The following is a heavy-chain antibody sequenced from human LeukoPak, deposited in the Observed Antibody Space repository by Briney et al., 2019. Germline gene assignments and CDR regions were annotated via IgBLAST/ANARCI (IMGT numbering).Heavy chain of an antibody. J-gene: IGHJ6*02. CDR3: AKDKGWGYSSYDYYGMDV. V-gene: IGHV3-23*01. CDR1: GFTFTSYS. Sequence: GGSLRLSCAASGFTFTSYSMNWVRQAPGKGLEWVSTISGGGGSTYYADSVKGRFTISRDNSKNTLYLQVNSLRAEDAAVYYCAKDKGWGYSSYDYYGMDVWGQGTTVTVSS. D-gene: IGHD1-26*01. CDR2: ISGGGGST.